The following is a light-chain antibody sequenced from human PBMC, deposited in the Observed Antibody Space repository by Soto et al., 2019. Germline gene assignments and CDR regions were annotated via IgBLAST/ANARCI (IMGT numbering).Light chain of an antibody. CDR2: AAS. J-gene: IGKJ4*01. V-gene: IGKV1D-12*01. CDR1: QGIGKW. CDR3: QQGNSFPLT. Sequence: DIQMTQSPSSVSASVGDRVTITCRASQGIGKWLAWYQQKPGTAPKLLIYAASTLQSGVPSRFSGSGSGTDFTLTISTLQSEDFATYCCQQGNSFPLTFGGGTKVEIK.